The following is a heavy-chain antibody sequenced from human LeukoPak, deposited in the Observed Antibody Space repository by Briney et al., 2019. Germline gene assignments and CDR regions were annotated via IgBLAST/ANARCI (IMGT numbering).Heavy chain of an antibody. Sequence: SETLSLTCTVSGGSISSGSYYWSWIRQPAGKGLEWIGRIYTSGSTNYNPSLKSRVTISVDTSKNQFSLKLSSVTAADTAVYYCARAPLVVPEIFDPWGQGTLVTVSS. D-gene: IGHD2-2*01. CDR2: IYTSGST. V-gene: IGHV4-61*02. CDR1: GGSISSGSYY. CDR3: ARAPLVVPEIFDP. J-gene: IGHJ5*02.